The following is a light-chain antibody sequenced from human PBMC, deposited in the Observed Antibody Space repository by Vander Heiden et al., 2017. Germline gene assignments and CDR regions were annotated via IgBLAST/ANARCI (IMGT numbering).Light chain of an antibody. J-gene: IGKJ1*01. CDR1: QGISNY. Sequence: DIQMTQSPSSLSASVGDRVTITCRASQGISNYLAGYQQKPGKVPKLLIYAASTLQSGVQYRFSGSGSGTDFTLTISSMQPEDVATDDGQSLRAFGQGTKVEIK. CDR2: AAS. V-gene: IGKV1-27*01. CDR3: QSLRA.